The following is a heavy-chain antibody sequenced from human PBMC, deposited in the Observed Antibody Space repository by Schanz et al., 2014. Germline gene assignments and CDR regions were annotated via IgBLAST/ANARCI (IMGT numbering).Heavy chain of an antibody. J-gene: IGHJ4*02. CDR2: ISDSGDST. CDR1: GFTFSDYY. Sequence: VQLVESGGGVVRPGGSLRLSCVASGFTFSDYYMTWIRQAPGKGLEWVSDISDSGDSTHYADSVKGRFTISRDNAKNSLYLQMNSLRVEDTAVYYCARDLISSGWDAWGQGTLVTVSS. D-gene: IGHD6-19*01. V-gene: IGHV3-11*01. CDR3: ARDLISSGWDA.